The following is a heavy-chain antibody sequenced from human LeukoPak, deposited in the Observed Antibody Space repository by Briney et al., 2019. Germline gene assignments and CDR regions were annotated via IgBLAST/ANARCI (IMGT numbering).Heavy chain of an antibody. CDR3: ARVPWEPDAFDI. Sequence: RPGGSLRLSRAASGFTFDDYGMSWVRQAPGKGLEWVSGINWNGGSTGYADSVKGRFTISRDNAKNSLYLQMNSLRAEDTALYYCARVPWEPDAFDIWGQGTMVTVSS. V-gene: IGHV3-20*04. CDR1: GFTFDDYG. CDR2: INWNGGST. D-gene: IGHD1-26*01. J-gene: IGHJ3*02.